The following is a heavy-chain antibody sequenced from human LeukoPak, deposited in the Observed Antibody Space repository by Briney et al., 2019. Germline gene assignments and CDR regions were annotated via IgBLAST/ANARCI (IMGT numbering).Heavy chain of an antibody. CDR3: ARDRYGYTLDY. CDR1: GGSVSSDY. Sequence: SETLSLTCTVSGGSVSSDYWSWIRQTPGKGLKWIGYIYYSGNTNYNPSLKSRVTISVDTSKNQFSLKLSSVTAADTAVYYCARDRYGYTLDYWGQGTLVTVSS. CDR2: IYYSGNT. D-gene: IGHD5-24*01. V-gene: IGHV4-59*02. J-gene: IGHJ4*02.